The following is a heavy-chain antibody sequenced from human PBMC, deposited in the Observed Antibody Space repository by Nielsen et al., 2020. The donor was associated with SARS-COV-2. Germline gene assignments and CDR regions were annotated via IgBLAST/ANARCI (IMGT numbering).Heavy chain of an antibody. Sequence: GESLKISCAASGFTFSSYGMHWVRQAPGKGLEWVAVISYDGSNKYYADSVKGRFTISRDNSKNTLYLQVNSLRAEDTAVYYCAKARGRGSYHSYYFDYWGQGTLVTVSS. CDR2: ISYDGSNK. D-gene: IGHD1-26*01. J-gene: IGHJ4*02. CDR3: AKARGRGSYHSYYFDY. CDR1: GFTFSSYG. V-gene: IGHV3-30*18.